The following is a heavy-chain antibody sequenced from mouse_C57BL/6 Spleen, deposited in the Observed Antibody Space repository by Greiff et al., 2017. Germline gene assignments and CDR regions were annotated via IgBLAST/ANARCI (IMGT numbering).Heavy chain of an antibody. J-gene: IGHJ4*01. CDR2: IDPSDSYT. D-gene: IGHD2-5*01. V-gene: IGHV1-59*01. CDR1: GYTFTSYW. Sequence: QVQLQQPGAELVRPGTSVKLSCKASGYTFTSYWMPWVKQRPGQGLEWIGVIDPSDSYTNYNQKFKGKATLTVDTSPSTAYMQLSSLTSEDSAVYYCARWDSNYAMDYWGQGTSVTVSS. CDR3: ARWDSNYAMDY.